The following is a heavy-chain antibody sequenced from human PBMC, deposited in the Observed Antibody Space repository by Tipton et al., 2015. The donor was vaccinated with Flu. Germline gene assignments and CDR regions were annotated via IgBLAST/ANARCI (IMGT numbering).Heavy chain of an antibody. J-gene: IGHJ4*02. CDR2: TYYRSKWYN. D-gene: IGHD6-13*01. CDR1: GDSVSSNRAA. V-gene: IGHV6-1*01. Sequence: GLVKPSQTLSLTCGISGDSVSSNRAAWNWIRQSPSRGLEWLGSTYYRSKWYNDYAVSVKSRLTINPDTSKNQFYLQLNSVTPEDTAVYYCARGLAPRWYFDFWGQGTLVTVSS. CDR3: ARGLAPRWYFDF.